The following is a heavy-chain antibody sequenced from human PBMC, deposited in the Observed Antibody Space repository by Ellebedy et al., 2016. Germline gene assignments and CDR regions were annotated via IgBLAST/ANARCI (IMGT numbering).Heavy chain of an antibody. Sequence: SETLSLXXTVSGGSISSSYWNWIRQPAGKGLEWIGRIHTSGNTNYNPSLESRVTMSVDTSKNQFSLNLNSVTAADTAVYFCARVKVVPVATYYYYYMDVWGKGTTVTVSS. D-gene: IGHD2-2*01. J-gene: IGHJ6*03. CDR1: GGSISSSY. V-gene: IGHV4-4*07. CDR3: ARVKVVPVATYYYYYMDV. CDR2: IHTSGNT.